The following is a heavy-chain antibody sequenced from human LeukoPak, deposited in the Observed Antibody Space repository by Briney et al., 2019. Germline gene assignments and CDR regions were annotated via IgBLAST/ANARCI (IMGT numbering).Heavy chain of an antibody. CDR2: ISSSSSTI. D-gene: IGHD3/OR15-3a*01. V-gene: IGHV3-48*02. J-gene: IGHJ4*02. CDR3: ARAFGLTDY. Sequence: GGSLRLSCAASGFTVSSYSMNWVRQAPGKGLEWVSYISSSSSTIYYADSVKGRFTISRDNAKNSLYLPMNSLRDEDTAVYYCARAFGLTDYWGQGTLVTVSS. CDR1: GFTVSSYS.